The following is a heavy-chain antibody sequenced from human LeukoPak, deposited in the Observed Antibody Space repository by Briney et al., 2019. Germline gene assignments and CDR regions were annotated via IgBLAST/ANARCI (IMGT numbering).Heavy chain of an antibody. J-gene: IGHJ4*02. CDR3: ARRRLGYCSGGSCYGGLD. CDR2: ISSSSSYI. CDR1: GLTFSSYG. D-gene: IGHD2-15*01. Sequence: GGSLRLSCAASGLTFSSYGMHWVRQAPGKGLEWVSSISSSSSYIYYADSVKGRFTISRDNAKNSLYLQMNSLRAEDTAVYYCARRRLGYCSGGSCYGGLDWGQGTLVTVSS. V-gene: IGHV3-21*01.